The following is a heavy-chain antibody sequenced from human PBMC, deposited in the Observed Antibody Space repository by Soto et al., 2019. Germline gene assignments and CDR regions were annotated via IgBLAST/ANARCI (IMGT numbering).Heavy chain of an antibody. J-gene: IGHJ4*02. V-gene: IGHV4-34*01. D-gene: IGHD3-3*01. CDR2: INHSGST. CDR1: GGSFSGYY. Sequence: PSETLSLTCAVYGGSFSGYYWSWIRQPPGKGLEWIGEINHSGSTNYNPSLKSRVTISVDTSKNQFSLKLSSVTAADTAVYYCARGNHAYYYFWSGYEYYFEHCGQGSLVTVPS. CDR3: ARGNHAYYYFWSGYEYYFEH.